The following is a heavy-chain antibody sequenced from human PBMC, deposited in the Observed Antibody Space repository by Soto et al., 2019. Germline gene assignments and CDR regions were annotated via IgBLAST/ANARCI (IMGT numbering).Heavy chain of an antibody. V-gene: IGHV4-59*01. D-gene: IGHD6-6*01. CDR1: DGSSSSYY. Sequence: SEPLSLTCTVSDGSSSSYYWSWIRQPPGKGLEWIGYIYDSGSTNYNPSLKSRVTISVDTSKNQFSLKLTSVTAADTAVYYCAAPPRYWGQGTLVTVSS. J-gene: IGHJ4*02. CDR3: AAPPRY. CDR2: IYDSGST.